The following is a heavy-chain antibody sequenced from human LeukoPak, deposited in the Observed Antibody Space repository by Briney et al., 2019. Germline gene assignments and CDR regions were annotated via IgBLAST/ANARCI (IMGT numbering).Heavy chain of an antibody. J-gene: IGHJ4*02. CDR1: GGTFSSYA. D-gene: IGHD3-22*01. V-gene: IGHV1-69*06. CDR3: ARSARPYYYDSSGYYFDDY. Sequence: GASVKVSCKASGGTFSSYAISWVRQAPGQGLEWMGGIIPIFGTANYAQKFQGRVTITADKSTSTAYMELSSLRSEDTAVYYCARSARPYYYDSSGYYFDDYWGQGTLVTVSS. CDR2: IIPIFGTA.